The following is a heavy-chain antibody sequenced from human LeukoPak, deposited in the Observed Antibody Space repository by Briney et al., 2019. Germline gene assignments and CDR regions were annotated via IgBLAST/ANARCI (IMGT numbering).Heavy chain of an antibody. CDR1: GGSISSYY. J-gene: IGHJ4*02. CDR2: IYYSGST. Sequence: PSETLSLTCTVSGGSISSYYWSWVRQPPGKGLEWIGYIYYSGSTNYNPSLKSRVTISVDTSKNQFSLKLSSVTAADTAVYYCARQWPPPDYYLDYWGQGALVTVSS. D-gene: IGHD2-21*01. V-gene: IGHV4-59*08. CDR3: ARQWPPPDYYLDY.